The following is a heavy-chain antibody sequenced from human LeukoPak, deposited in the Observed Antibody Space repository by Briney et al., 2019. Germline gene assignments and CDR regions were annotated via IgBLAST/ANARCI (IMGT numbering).Heavy chain of an antibody. CDR1: GGTFSSYA. D-gene: IGHD3/OR15-3a*01. V-gene: IGHV1-69*05. J-gene: IGHJ4*02. Sequence: SVKVSRKASGGTFSSYAISWVRQAPGQGLEWMGGIIPIFGTANYAQKFQGRVTMTTDTSTSTAYMELRSLRSDDTAVYYCARDVSGFGLPRFDYWGQGTLVTVSS. CDR2: IIPIFGTA. CDR3: ARDVSGFGLPRFDY.